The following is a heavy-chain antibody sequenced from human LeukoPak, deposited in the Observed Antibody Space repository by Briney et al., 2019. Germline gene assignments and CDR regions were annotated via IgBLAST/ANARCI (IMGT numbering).Heavy chain of an antibody. Sequence: PGGSLRLSCAASGFTFDAYAMHWVRQAPGKGLEWVSGISWNSGSIGYEDSVKGRFTISRDNAKNTVYLQMNSLRVEDTAVYYCARVGLGVEYYYGMDVGAQGPTVTVSS. V-gene: IGHV3-9*01. D-gene: IGHD2-8*01. CDR3: ARVGLGVEYYYGMDV. J-gene: IGHJ6*02. CDR1: GFTFDAYA. CDR2: ISWNSGSI.